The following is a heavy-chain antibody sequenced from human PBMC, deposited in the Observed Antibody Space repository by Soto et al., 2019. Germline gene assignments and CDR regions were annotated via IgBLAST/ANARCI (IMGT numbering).Heavy chain of an antibody. D-gene: IGHD3-10*01. Sequence: QVQLQQWGAGLVKPSETLSLACAVYGGSFSGPNWSWIGQPPGKGREWSVEINHSGSTNYNTSLRSRVTISIDMSKNQYSRQASSVTAADTAVYYWARGWGFGFDPWGKGILFTVSS. CDR1: GGSFSGPN. V-gene: IGHV4-34*01. J-gene: IGHJ5*02. CDR3: ARGWGFGFDP. CDR2: INHSGST.